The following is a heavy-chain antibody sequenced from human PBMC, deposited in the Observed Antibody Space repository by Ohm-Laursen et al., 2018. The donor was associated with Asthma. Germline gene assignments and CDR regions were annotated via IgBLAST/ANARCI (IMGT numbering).Heavy chain of an antibody. V-gene: IGHV4-59*01. CDR2: IYYSGST. J-gene: IGHJ4*02. CDR3: ARVMITFGGFIVPLYYFDY. D-gene: IGHD3-16*02. CDR1: GGSISSYY. Sequence: PGTLSLTCTVSGGSISSYYWSWIRQPPGKGPEWIGYIYYSGSTNYNPSLKSRVTISVDTSKNQFSLRLSSVTAADTAFYYCARVMITFGGFIVPLYYFDYWGQGTLVTVSS.